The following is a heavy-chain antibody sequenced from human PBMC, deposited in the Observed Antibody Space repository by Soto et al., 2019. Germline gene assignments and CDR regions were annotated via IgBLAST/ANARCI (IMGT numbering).Heavy chain of an antibody. CDR2: IGPASGDT. V-gene: IGHV1-2*02. CDR3: GRGRSGQLVVFY. D-gene: IGHD3-10*01. CDR1: VCSFPGHY. J-gene: IGHJ4*02. Sequence: ASVQVSCQACVCSFPGHYILWVRQAPGQGPEWMGEIGPASGDTRYAQKFQGRVTMTRDTSITTVYMELNNLSPDDTAVYYCGRGRSGQLVVFYWGQGTPVTVSS.